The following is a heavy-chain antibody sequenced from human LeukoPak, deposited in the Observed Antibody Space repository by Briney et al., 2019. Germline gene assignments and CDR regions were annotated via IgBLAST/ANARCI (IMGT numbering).Heavy chain of an antibody. J-gene: IGHJ4*02. V-gene: IGHV4-39*01. CDR3: ARLQGTMVRGVIEDY. D-gene: IGHD3-10*01. CDR2: IYYSGST. Sequence: SETLSLTCSVSGGSISSSSHYWGWIRQPPGKGLEWIGSIYYSGSTYYNLSLKSRVTIFVDTSKTQFSLKLNSVTAADTAVYYCARLQGTMVRGVIEDYWGQGTLVTVSS. CDR1: GGSISSSSHY.